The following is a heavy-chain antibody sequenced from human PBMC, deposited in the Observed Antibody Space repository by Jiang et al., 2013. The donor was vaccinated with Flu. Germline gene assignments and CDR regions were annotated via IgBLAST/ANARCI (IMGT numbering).Heavy chain of an antibody. V-gene: IGHV1-8*01. J-gene: IGHJ4*02. CDR1: GYTFTSYD. Sequence: AEVKKPGASVKVSCKASGYTFTSYDINWVRQATGQGLEWMGWMNPNSGNTGYAQKVPRAESPMTRNTSISTAYMELSSLRSEDTAVYYCARGVPGSSRKGRYFDYWGQGTLVTVSS. CDR2: MNPNSGNT. D-gene: IGHD6-6*01. CDR3: ARGVPGSSRKGRYFDY.